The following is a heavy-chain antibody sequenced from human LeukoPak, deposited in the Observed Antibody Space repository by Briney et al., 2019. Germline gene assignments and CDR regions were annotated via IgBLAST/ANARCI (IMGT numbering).Heavy chain of an antibody. V-gene: IGHV3-23*01. CDR3: AKALSVNGVGYYYYGMDV. D-gene: IGHD3-3*01. Sequence: GGSLRLSCAASGFTVTSNFLSWVRQAPGKGLEWVSAISGSGGSTYCADSVKGRFTISRDNSKNTLYLQMNSLRAEDTAVYYCAKALSVNGVGYYYYGMDVWGQGTTVTVS. CDR1: GFTVTSNF. CDR2: ISGSGGST. J-gene: IGHJ6*02.